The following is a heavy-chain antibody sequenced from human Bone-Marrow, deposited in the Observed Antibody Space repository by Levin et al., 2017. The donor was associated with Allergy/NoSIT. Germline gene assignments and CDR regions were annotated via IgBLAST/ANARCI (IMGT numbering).Heavy chain of an antibody. CDR1: GGSVSSGSYY. J-gene: IGHJ4*02. Sequence: SETLSLTCTVSGGSVSSGSYYWSWIRQPPGKGLEWIGNLYYTGSTYFNPSLKSRVTISIETSKNQFSLKLNSVTAADTAVYYCVAQGSSSWNRADYWGQGTLVTVSS. CDR3: VAQGSSSWNRADY. CDR2: LYYTGST. D-gene: IGHD6-13*01. V-gene: IGHV4-61*01.